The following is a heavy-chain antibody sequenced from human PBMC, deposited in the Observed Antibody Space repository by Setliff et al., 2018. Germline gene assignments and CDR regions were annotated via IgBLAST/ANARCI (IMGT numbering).Heavy chain of an antibody. CDR3: ARRYYDSSGYYYDY. Sequence: PSETLSLTCTVSGGSISSSSYYWGWIRQPPGKGLEWIGSIYYSGSTYYNPSLKSRVTISVDTSKNLVSLKLSSVTAADTAIYYCARRYYDSSGYYYDYWGQGTLVTVSS. CDR2: IYYSGST. D-gene: IGHD3-22*01. V-gene: IGHV4-39*01. J-gene: IGHJ4*02. CDR1: GGSISSSSYY.